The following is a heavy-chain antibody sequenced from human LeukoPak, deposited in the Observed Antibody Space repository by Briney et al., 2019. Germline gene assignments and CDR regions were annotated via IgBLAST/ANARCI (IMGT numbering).Heavy chain of an antibody. J-gene: IGHJ3*02. CDR1: GGSISSYY. CDR3: ARWRDKFSTRVDPGAFDI. Sequence: SETLSLTCTVSGGSISSYYWTWIRQPAGKGLEWIGRIYTSGNTNYNPSLKSRVTMSVDTSKNQFSLNLSSVTAADTAVYYCARWRDKFSTRVDPGAFDIWGQGTMVTVSS. V-gene: IGHV4-4*07. D-gene: IGHD2-2*01. CDR2: IYTSGNT.